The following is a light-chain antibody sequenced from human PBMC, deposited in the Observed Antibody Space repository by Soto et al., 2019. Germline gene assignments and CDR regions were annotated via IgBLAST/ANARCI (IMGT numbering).Light chain of an antibody. CDR2: DAS. CDR3: QQYDNLPPYT. CDR1: QDISNY. V-gene: IGKV1-33*01. J-gene: IGKJ2*01. Sequence: DIQMTQSPSSLSASVGDRVTITCQASQDISNYLNWYQQKPGKAPKLLIYDASNLETGVPSRFNRSGSGTDFTFTISSLQPEYIATYYFQQYDNLPPYTFAQGTKLEIK.